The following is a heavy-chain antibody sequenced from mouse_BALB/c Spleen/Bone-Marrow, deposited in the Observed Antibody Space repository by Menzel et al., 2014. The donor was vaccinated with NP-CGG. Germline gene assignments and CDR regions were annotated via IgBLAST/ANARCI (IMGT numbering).Heavy chain of an antibody. Sequence: VKLVESGPGLVAPSQRLSITCTVSGFSLSRYSIHWIRQPPGNGLEWLGMIWGGGSTDYNSALKSRLSISKDNSKSQVFLKMNSLQTDDTAIYYCARNLRDPFAYWGQGTLVTVSA. J-gene: IGHJ3*01. CDR2: IWGGGST. CDR1: GFSLSRYS. CDR3: ARNLRDPFAY. V-gene: IGHV2-6-4*01.